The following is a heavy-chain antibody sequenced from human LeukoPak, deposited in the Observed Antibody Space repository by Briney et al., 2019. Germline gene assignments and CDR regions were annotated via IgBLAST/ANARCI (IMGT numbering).Heavy chain of an antibody. CDR3: ARGGGNCSGGSCYLNYYYYMDV. V-gene: IGHV4-34*01. CDR1: GGSFSVYY. D-gene: IGHD2-15*01. J-gene: IGHJ6*03. Sequence: PSETLSLTCAVYGGSFSVYYWSWIRQPPGKGLEWIGEINHSGSTNYNPSLKGRVTISVDTSKNQFSLKLSSVTAADTAVYYCARGGGNCSGGSCYLNYYYYMDVWGKGTTVTVSS. CDR2: INHSGST.